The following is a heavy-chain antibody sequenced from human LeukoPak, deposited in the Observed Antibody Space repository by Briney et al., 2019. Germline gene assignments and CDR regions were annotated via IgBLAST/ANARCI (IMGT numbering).Heavy chain of an antibody. CDR3: TREGITAGADH. Sequence: GGSLRLSCAASGFTFSSYSMNWVRQAPGKGLEWVANIKQDGSEQYYVDSVKGRFTISRDNAKNSLYLQMNSLRAEDTAVYYCTREGITAGADHWGQGTLVTVSS. CDR2: IKQDGSEQ. D-gene: IGHD6-13*01. CDR1: GFTFSSYS. V-gene: IGHV3-7*01. J-gene: IGHJ4*02.